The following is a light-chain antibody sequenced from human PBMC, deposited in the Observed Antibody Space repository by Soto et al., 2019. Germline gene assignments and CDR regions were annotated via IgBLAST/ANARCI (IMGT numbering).Light chain of an antibody. CDR3: QQFHSFSRT. Sequence: DIQMTQSPSTLSASVGDRVTITCRASQSISSWLAWYQQKPGQAPKLLIDDASSLESGVPQRFSGSGSGTEFTLTISSLQTDDFATYYCQQFHSFSRTFGQGTKVHIK. CDR2: DAS. J-gene: IGKJ1*01. CDR1: QSISSW. V-gene: IGKV1-5*01.